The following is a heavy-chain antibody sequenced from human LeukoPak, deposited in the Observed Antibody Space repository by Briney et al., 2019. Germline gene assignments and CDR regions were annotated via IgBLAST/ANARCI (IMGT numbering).Heavy chain of an antibody. D-gene: IGHD3-3*01. CDR3: ARRAYDFWSGYFGSAFDY. V-gene: IGHV1-69*13. CDR1: GGTFSSYA. J-gene: IGHJ4*02. Sequence: SVKVXXKASGGTFSSYAISWVRQAPGQGLEWMGGIIPIFGTANYAQKFQGRVTITADESTSTAYMELSSLRSEDTAVYYCARRAYDFWSGYFGSAFDYWGQGTLVTVSS. CDR2: IIPIFGTA.